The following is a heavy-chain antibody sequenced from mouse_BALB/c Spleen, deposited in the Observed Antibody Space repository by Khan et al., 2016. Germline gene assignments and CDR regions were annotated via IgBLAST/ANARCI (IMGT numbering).Heavy chain of an antibody. CDR1: GYTFTSYW. V-gene: IGHV1S81*02. Sequence: QVQLKQSGAELVKPGASVKLSCKASGYTFTSYWMHWVKQRPGQGLEWIGEINPSNGRTNYNEKFKSKATLTVDKSSSTAYMQLSSLTSEDSAVXYCSRYYAMDYWGQGTSVTVSS. CDR3: SRYYAMDY. J-gene: IGHJ4*01. CDR2: INPSNGRT.